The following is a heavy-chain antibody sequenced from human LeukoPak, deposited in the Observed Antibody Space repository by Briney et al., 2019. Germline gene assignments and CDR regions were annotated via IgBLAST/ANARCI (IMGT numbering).Heavy chain of an antibody. J-gene: IGHJ6*02. CDR1: GFTVSSNY. CDR2: IYSGGST. CDR3: AKDKGSGYSYGPPTDYYYGMDV. D-gene: IGHD5-18*01. Sequence: GGSLRLSCAASGFTVSSNYMSWVRQAPGKGLEWVSVIYSGGSTYYADSVKGRFTISRDNSKNTLYLQMNSLRAEDTAVYYCAKDKGSGYSYGPPTDYYYGMDVWGQGTTVTVSS. V-gene: IGHV3-53*01.